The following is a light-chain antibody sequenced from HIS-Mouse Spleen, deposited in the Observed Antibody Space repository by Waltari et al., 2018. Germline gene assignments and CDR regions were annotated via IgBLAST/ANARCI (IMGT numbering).Light chain of an antibody. V-gene: IGLV2-11*01. J-gene: IGLJ2*01. CDR1: SSDVGGYNY. Sequence: QSALTQPRSVSGSPGQSVTISCTGTSSDVGGYNYGSWYQQHPGKAPKLMIYDVSKRPSGVPDRFSGSKSGNTASLTISGLQAEDEADYYCCSYAGSYTFVFGGGTKLTVL. CDR2: DVS. CDR3: CSYAGSYTFV.